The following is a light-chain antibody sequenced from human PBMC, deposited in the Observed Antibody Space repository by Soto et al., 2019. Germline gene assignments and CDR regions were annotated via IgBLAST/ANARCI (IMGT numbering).Light chain of an antibody. V-gene: IGKV3-11*01. CDR2: DAS. J-gene: IGKJ4*01. CDR3: QQPPNWPLT. Sequence: EIVLTQSPATLSLSPGERATLSCRASQSISSHLVWYQQRPGQAPRLLMYDASNRATGIPARFSGSGSGPDVTLTISSREPEDVSVYYCQQPPNWPLTFGGGTKVEIK. CDR1: QSISSH.